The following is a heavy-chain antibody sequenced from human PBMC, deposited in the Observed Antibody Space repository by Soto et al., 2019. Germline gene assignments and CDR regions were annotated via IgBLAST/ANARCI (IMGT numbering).Heavy chain of an antibody. J-gene: IGHJ6*02. CDR2: IDPSDSYT. CDR1: GYSFTSYW. CDR3: ASLNYGEIGNPYYYYGMDV. V-gene: IGHV5-10-1*01. D-gene: IGHD4-17*01. Sequence: PGESLKISCKGSGYSFTSYWISRVRQMPGKGLEWMGRIDPSDSYTNYSPSFQGHVTISADKSISTAYLQWSSLKASDTAMYYCASLNYGEIGNPYYYYGMDVWGQGTTVTVPS.